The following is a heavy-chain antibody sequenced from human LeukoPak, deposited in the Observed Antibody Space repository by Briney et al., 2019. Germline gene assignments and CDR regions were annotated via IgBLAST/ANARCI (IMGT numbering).Heavy chain of an antibody. CDR2: IWYDGSNK. CDR1: GFTFSSYG. CDR3: ARKSSSWIGMDV. Sequence: GRSLRLSCAASGFTFSSYGMHWVRQAPGKGLEWVAVIWYDGSNKYYADSVKGRFTISRDNSKNTLYLQMNSLRAEDTAVYYCARKSSSWIGMDVWGQGTTVTASS. D-gene: IGHD6-13*01. J-gene: IGHJ6*02. V-gene: IGHV3-33*01.